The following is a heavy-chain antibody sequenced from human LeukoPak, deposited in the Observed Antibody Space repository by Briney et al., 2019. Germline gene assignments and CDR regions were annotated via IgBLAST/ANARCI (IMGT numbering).Heavy chain of an antibody. J-gene: IGHJ4*02. CDR2: ISYDGSNK. D-gene: IGHD3-10*01. CDR3: AVRGFGDSDY. Sequence: GGSLRLSCAPSGFTFSSYGMHWVRQAPGKGLEWGAVISYDGSNKYYADSVKGRFTISRDNSKNTLYLQMNSLRAEDTAVYYCAVRGFGDSDYWGQGTLVTVSS. CDR1: GFTFSSYG. V-gene: IGHV3-30*03.